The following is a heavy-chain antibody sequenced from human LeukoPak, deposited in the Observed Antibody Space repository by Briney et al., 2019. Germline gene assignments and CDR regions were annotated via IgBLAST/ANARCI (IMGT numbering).Heavy chain of an antibody. D-gene: IGHD4-17*01. V-gene: IGHV3-48*01. CDR2: ISRDGTAT. J-gene: IGHJ4*02. CDR3: ATDPDGDYDFDF. CDR1: GFTFSNYG. Sequence: GGSLRLSCAASGFTFSNYGLNWVRQAPGKGLEWLSFISRDGTATHYADCVKGRFTISRDNAKNSLYLQMNSLRAEDTAVYYCATDPDGDYDFDFWGRGTLVTVSS.